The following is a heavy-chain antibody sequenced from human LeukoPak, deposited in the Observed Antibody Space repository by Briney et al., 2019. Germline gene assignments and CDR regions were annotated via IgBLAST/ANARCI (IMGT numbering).Heavy chain of an antibody. CDR3: ASSYTVRGVIWEDY. J-gene: IGHJ4*02. CDR1: GGSFSGYY. V-gene: IGHV4-34*01. D-gene: IGHD3-10*01. CDR2: IYYSGST. Sequence: SETLSLTCAVYGGSFSGYYWSWIRQPPGKGLEWIGSIYYSGSTYYNPSLKSRVTISVDTSKNQFSLKLSSVTAADTAVYYCASSYTVRGVIWEDYWGQGTLVTVSS.